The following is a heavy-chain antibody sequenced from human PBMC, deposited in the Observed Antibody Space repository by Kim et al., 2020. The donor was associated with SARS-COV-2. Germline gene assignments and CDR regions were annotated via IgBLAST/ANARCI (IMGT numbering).Heavy chain of an antibody. Sequence: GGSLRLSCVASGFTFSSYWMHWVRQAPGKGLVWVSRINSDGSSTTYADSVKGRFTISRDNAKNTLYLQMNSLRAEDTAVYYCARGSSGSYPRAFDIWGQGTMVTVSS. CDR3: ARGSSGSYPRAFDI. D-gene: IGHD1-26*01. J-gene: IGHJ3*02. CDR2: INSDGSST. V-gene: IGHV3-74*01. CDR1: GFTFSSYW.